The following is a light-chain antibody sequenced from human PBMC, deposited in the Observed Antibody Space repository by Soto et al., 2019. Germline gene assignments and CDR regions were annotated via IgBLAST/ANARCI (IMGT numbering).Light chain of an antibody. V-gene: IGKV3-20*01. CDR1: QSISIG. J-gene: IGKJ5*01. CDR3: QQYGSSPST. Sequence: EIVMTQSPSTLSVSPGETATLSCRASQSISIGLAWYRQKPGQAPRLLIYGASTRATGTPARFSGSGSGTDFTLTSTRLEPEDLALYYCQQYGSSPSTFGQGTRLEIK. CDR2: GAS.